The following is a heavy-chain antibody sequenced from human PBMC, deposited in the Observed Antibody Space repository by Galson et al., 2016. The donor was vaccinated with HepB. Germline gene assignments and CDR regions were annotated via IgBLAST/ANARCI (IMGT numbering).Heavy chain of an antibody. CDR1: GFTFSNYW. J-gene: IGHJ4*02. Sequence: SLRLSCAASGFTFSNYWMHWVRQAPGKGLVWVSRINPDGSSKSCAASVKGRFTISRDNANNTLYLQMDSLGAEDTAVYYCARDGPSLDHWGQGILVTVSS. CDR3: ARDGPSLDH. V-gene: IGHV3-74*01. CDR2: INPDGSSK.